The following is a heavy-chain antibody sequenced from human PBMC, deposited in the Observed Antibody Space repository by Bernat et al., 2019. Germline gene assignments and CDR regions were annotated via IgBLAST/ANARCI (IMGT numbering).Heavy chain of an antibody. J-gene: IGHJ4*02. V-gene: IGHV3-23*01. CDR3: AKPPGGVVATMELDY. D-gene: IGHD5-12*01. Sequence: EVQLLESGGGLVQPGGSLRLSCAASGFTFSSYAMSWVRQAPGKGLEWVSAISGSGGSTYYADAVKGRFTISRDNSKNTLYLQMNSLRAEDTAVYYCAKPPGGVVATMELDYWGQGTLVTVSS. CDR1: GFTFSSYA. CDR2: ISGSGGST.